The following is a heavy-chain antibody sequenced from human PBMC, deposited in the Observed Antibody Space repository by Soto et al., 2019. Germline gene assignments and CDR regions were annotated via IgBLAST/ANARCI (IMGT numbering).Heavy chain of an antibody. CDR1: GFSLSTSGVG. D-gene: IGHD4-17*01. J-gene: IGHJ4*02. CDR2: IYWDDDK. CDR3: AQTYGDYDLYGYYFDY. Sequence: QITLKESGPTLVKPTQTLTLTCTFSGFSLSTSGVGVGWIRQPPGKALEWLALIYWDDDKRYSPSLKSRLTITKDTSKNQVVLTMTTMDPVDTATYYCAQTYGDYDLYGYYFDYWGQGTLVTVSS. V-gene: IGHV2-5*02.